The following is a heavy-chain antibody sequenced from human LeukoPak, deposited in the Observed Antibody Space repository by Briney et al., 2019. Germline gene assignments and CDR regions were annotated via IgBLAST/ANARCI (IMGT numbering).Heavy chain of an antibody. Sequence: SETLSLTCTVSGGSISSYYWSWIRQPAGKGLEWIGRIYTSGSTNYNPSLKSRVTMSVDTSENQFSLKLSSVTAADTAVYYCAREGSRNSYYYYGMDVWGQGTTVTVSS. CDR2: IYTSGST. D-gene: IGHD1-1*01. CDR1: GGSISSYY. CDR3: AREGSRNSYYYYGMDV. J-gene: IGHJ6*02. V-gene: IGHV4-4*07.